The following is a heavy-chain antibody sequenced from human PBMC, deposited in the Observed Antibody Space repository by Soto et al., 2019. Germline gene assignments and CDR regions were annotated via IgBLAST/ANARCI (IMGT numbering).Heavy chain of an antibody. CDR3: ARDIISYDTSSPGLGH. D-gene: IGHD3-22*01. CDR1: GFIFSNYG. CDR2: IWYDGSNK. V-gene: IGHV3-33*01. J-gene: IGHJ4*02. Sequence: QVQLVESGGGVVQPGRSPRLSCAASGFIFSNYGMHWVRQAPGKGLEWVALIWYDGSNKYYADSVKGRFTISRDNSKNTLYLQMDSLRAEDTAVYYCARDIISYDTSSPGLGHWGQGTLVTVSS.